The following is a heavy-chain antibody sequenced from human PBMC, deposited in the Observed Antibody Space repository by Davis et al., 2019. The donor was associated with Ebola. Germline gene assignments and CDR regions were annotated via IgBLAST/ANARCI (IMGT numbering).Heavy chain of an antibody. V-gene: IGHV4-34*01. CDR1: GGSFSGYY. CDR3: ARVRSGYYYYYMDV. D-gene: IGHD3-10*01. CDR2: INHSGST. J-gene: IGHJ6*03. Sequence: MPSETLSLTCAVYGGSFSGYYWSWIRQPPGKGLEWIGEINHSGSTNYNPSLKSRVTISVDTSKNQFSLKLSSVTAAYTAVYYCARVRSGYYYYYMDVWGKGTTVTVSS.